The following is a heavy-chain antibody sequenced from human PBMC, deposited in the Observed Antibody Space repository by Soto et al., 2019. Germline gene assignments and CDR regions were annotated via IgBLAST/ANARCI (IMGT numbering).Heavy chain of an antibody. CDR1: GYTLTELS. CDR2: FDLENGET. CDR3: AIDVRRSNQFDH. J-gene: IGHJ4*02. Sequence: VASVKVSCKVSGYTLTELSIHWVRQAPGEGLEWMGGFDLENGETIYAQRFQGRVTMTEESSADTPYMELSSLRSEDTAVYYCAIDVRRSNQFDHWGQGTMVTVSS. V-gene: IGHV1-24*01. D-gene: IGHD3-10*01.